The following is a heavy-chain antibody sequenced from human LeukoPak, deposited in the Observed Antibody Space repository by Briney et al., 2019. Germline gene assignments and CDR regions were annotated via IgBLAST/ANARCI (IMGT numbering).Heavy chain of an antibody. CDR1: GGSVSSYY. Sequence: SETLSLTCTVSGGSVSSYYWSWVRQPPGKGLEWIGFIYFSGRTNYNPSLNSRVTISVDTSKNQFSLKLSSVTAADTAVYYCARDGYIYSGYDFYYMDVWGKGTTVTVSS. V-gene: IGHV4-59*02. CDR2: IYFSGRT. CDR3: ARDGYIYSGYDFYYMDV. J-gene: IGHJ6*03. D-gene: IGHD5-12*01.